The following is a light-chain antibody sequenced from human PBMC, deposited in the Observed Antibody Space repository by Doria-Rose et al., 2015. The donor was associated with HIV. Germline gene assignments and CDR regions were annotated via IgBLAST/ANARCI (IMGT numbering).Light chain of an antibody. J-gene: IGKJ1*01. CDR1: QSFSSTY. CDR3: HQYGTSWT. V-gene: IGKV3-20*01. Sequence: TQSPGTLSLSPGERATLSCRASQSFSSTYLAWYQQKPGQAPSLPIYDGSTRATGIPDRFSASGPGTDFILTINRLEPEDFALYYCHQYGTSWTFGQGTKVEI. CDR2: DGS.